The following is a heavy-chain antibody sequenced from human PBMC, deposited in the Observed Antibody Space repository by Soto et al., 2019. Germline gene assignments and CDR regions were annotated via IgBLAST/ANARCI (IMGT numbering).Heavy chain of an antibody. V-gene: IGHV1-69*13. CDR2: IIPIFGTA. Sequence: SVKVSCKASGGTFSSYAISWVRQAPGQGLEWMGGIIPIFGTANYAQKFQGRVTITADESTSTAYMELSSLRSEDTAVYYCAREFPYYVSSDSYLDYWGQGALVTVSS. CDR3: AREFPYYVSSDSYLDY. CDR1: GGTFSSYA. D-gene: IGHD3-16*01. J-gene: IGHJ4*02.